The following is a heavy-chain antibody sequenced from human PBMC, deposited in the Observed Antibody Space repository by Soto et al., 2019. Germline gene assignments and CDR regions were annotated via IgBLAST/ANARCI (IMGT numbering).Heavy chain of an antibody. V-gene: IGHV1-18*01. D-gene: IGHD1-26*01. CDR2: ISAYNGNT. CDR1: GYTXTSYG. J-gene: IGHJ4*02. CDR3: ARTPGTGASGDY. Sequence: GPSVKVXCKASGYTXTSYGISWVRQAPGQGLEWMGWISAYNGNTNYAQKLQGRVTMTTDTSTSTAYMELRSLRSDDTAVYSCARTPGTGASGDYWGKGTLVPVSS.